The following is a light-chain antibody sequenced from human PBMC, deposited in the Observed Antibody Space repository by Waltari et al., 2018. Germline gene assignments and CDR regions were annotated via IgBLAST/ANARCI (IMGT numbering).Light chain of an antibody. CDR2: YND. CDR3: AAWDYSLGGQV. Sequence: QSVLTQPPSVSGPPGQRVTISCTGSSSNVGRGPVNWYQQLPGTAPKLLIYYNDQRPAGVPERFSGSTSGTSASLAISGLQSDDGAHYHCAAWDYSLGGQVFGGGTQLTVL. J-gene: IGLJ3*02. CDR1: SSNVGRGP. V-gene: IGLV1-44*01.